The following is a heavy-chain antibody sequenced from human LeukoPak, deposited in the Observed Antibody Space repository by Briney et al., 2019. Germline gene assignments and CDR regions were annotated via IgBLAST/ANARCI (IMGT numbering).Heavy chain of an antibody. CDR1: GYTLTELS. J-gene: IGHJ4*02. D-gene: IGHD2-21*02. V-gene: IGHV1-24*01. CDR2: FDPEDGEA. CDR3: ATEDLKAYRGGDCSIFDY. Sequence: GASVKVSCKVSGYTLTELSMHWVRQAPGKGLEGMGGFDPEDGEAIYAQKFQSRVTMTEDTSKDTAYMELSSLRSEDTAVYYCATEDLKAYRGGDCSIFDYWGQGTLLTVSS.